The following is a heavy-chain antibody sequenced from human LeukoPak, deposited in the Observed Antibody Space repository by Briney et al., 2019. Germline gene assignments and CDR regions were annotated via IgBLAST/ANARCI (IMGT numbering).Heavy chain of an antibody. CDR3: AKAPPLRGRGDFDY. V-gene: IGHV3-23*01. D-gene: IGHD3-10*01. CDR2: ISARGDST. J-gene: IGHJ4*02. Sequence: GGSLRLSCAASGFTFSDHAMIWVRQAPGKGLEWVSGISARGDSTYYADSVKGRFTISREWSRNTLYLQMNSLRAEDTAVYYCAKAPPLRGRGDFDYWGQGTLVTVSS. CDR1: GFTFSDHA.